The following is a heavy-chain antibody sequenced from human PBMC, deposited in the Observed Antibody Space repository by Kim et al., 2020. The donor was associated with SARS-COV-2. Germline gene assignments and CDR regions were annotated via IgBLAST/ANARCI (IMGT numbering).Heavy chain of an antibody. CDR3: ARVRHGNYVSGTFAYNYNYAMDV. V-gene: IGHV4-39*07. J-gene: IGHJ6*02. D-gene: IGHD3-10*01. CDR2: IYYSGST. Sequence: SETLSLICTVSGDSIRSSSNFWGWIRQPPGKGLEWIGSIYYSGSTYYNLSLKSRVIIGVDMSKNQFSLRLSSVTAADTAVYFCARVRHGNYVSGTFAYNYNYAMDVWGQGTTVTVSS. CDR1: GDSIRSSSNF.